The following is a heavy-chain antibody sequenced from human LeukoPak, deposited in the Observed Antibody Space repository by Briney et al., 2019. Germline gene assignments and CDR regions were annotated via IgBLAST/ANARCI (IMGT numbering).Heavy chain of an antibody. J-gene: IGHJ6*02. D-gene: IGHD3-10*01. CDR2: ISNSGGST. CDR1: GFTFTSYA. CDR3: ANTVVRGSYNMDV. V-gene: IGHV3-23*01. Sequence: AGGSLRLSCAASGFTFTSYAMTWVRQAPGKGLECVSGISNSGGSTYYADSVKGRFTISRDNSKSTLYLQLSSLRAEDTAVYYCANTVVRGSYNMDVWGQGTTVTVSS.